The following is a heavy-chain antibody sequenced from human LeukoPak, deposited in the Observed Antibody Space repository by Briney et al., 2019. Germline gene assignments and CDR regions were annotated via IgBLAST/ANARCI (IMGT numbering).Heavy chain of an antibody. D-gene: IGHD1-26*01. J-gene: IGHJ4*02. V-gene: IGHV1-3*01. CDR1: GYTLTSYA. CDR2: INAGNGNT. Sequence: ASVKVSCKASGYTLTSYAMHWVRQAPGQRLEWMGWINAGNGNTKYSQKFQGRVTITRDTSASTAYMELSSLRSEDTAVYYCARVRSGSYLFDYWGQGTLVTVSS. CDR3: ARVRSGSYLFDY.